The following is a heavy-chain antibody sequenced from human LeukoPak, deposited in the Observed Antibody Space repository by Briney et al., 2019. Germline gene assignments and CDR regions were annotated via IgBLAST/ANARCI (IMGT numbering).Heavy chain of an antibody. CDR1: GFTFSSYG. V-gene: IGHV3-30*12. D-gene: IGHD3-3*01. Sequence: GGSLRLSCVVSGFTFSSYGMNWVRQAPGKGLEWVAVIRFDGSHKYYADSVKGRFTISRDNSKNTLYLQMNSLRAEDTAVYYCAREIGDVAAFDYWGQGTLVTVSS. CDR3: AREIGDVAAFDY. CDR2: IRFDGSHK. J-gene: IGHJ4*02.